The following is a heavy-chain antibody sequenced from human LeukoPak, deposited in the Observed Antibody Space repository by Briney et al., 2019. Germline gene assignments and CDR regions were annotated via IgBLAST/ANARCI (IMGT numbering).Heavy chain of an antibody. CDR2: INPNRGGT. Sequence: ASVKVSCKASGYTFTGYYMHWVRQAPGQGLEWMGWINPNRGGTNYAQKFQGRVTMTRDTSISTAYLELSRLRSDDTAVYYCARGPYYDSSGYYYVLRAFDIWGQGTMVTVSS. CDR1: GYTFTGYY. D-gene: IGHD3-22*01. CDR3: ARGPYYDSSGYYYVLRAFDI. J-gene: IGHJ3*02. V-gene: IGHV1-2*02.